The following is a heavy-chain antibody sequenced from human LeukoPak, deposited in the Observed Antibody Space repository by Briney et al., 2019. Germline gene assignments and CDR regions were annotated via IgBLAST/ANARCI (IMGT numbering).Heavy chain of an antibody. CDR2: IKQDGSEK. V-gene: IGHV3-7*01. J-gene: IGHJ4*02. Sequence: GGSLRLSCAASGFTFSTYWMSWVRQAPGKGLEWVANIKQDGSEKSYVDSVKGRFTISRDNAKNSLYLQIKSLRAEDTAVYCCARGDSWNRPVDQWGQGTLVTVSS. CDR1: GFTFSTYW. D-gene: IGHD1/OR15-1a*01. CDR3: ARGDSWNRPVDQ.